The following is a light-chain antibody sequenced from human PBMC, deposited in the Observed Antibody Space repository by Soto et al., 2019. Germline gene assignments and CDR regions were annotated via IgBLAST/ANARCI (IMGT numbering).Light chain of an antibody. Sequence: IVTPHAPATLSVCPGERASLSCRASQSVSSNLAWYQQKPGQAPRLLIYGASTRATGIPARFSGSGSGTEFTLTISSLQSEDFAVYYCQQYNSWPQTFGPGTKVDIK. CDR3: QQYNSWPQT. CDR2: GAS. V-gene: IGKV3-15*01. CDR1: QSVSSN. J-gene: IGKJ1*01.